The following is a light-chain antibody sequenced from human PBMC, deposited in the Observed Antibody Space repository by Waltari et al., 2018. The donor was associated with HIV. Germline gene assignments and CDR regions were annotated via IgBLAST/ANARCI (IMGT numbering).Light chain of an antibody. J-gene: IGLJ2*01. CDR1: SSAVGGFNC. Sequence: QSALTQPASVSGSPGQSIPISCTGTSSAVGGFNCLSWYQHHPGKAPKLMIYDVTSRPAGVSNRCSGSKSGNTASLTISGLQAEDEADYYCSSYTSSSTLVVFGGGTKLTVL. V-gene: IGLV2-14*03. CDR2: DVT. CDR3: SSYTSSSTLVV.